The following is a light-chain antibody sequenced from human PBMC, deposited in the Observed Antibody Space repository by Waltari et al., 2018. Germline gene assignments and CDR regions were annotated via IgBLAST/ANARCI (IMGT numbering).Light chain of an antibody. CDR2: DPT. V-gene: IGLV2-14*01. J-gene: IGLJ2*01. CDR1: NRDLGSSSY. CDR3: SSYTGRGTVI. Sequence: QSVLPQPASVSGSPGHPITLSCTATNRDLGSSSYVSCYQQYPGQAPKPIIYDPTERPSGVSTRFSGSKSGNTASLTISGLQADDEADYFCSSYTGRGTVIFGRGTMVTVL.